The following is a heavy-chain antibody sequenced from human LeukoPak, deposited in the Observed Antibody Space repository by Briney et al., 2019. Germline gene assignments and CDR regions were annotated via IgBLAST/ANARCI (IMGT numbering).Heavy chain of an antibody. CDR1: GGSISSSDW. D-gene: IGHD5-12*01. CDR2: IYHSGST. J-gene: IGHJ4*02. Sequence: SETLSLTCAVSGGSISSSDWWSWVRPPPGKGLEWIGEIYHSGSTNYIPSLKSRVTISIDKSKNQFSLKLSSVTAADTAVYYCAGGSGYAFEYWGQGTLVTVSS. V-gene: IGHV4-4*02. CDR3: AGGSGYAFEY.